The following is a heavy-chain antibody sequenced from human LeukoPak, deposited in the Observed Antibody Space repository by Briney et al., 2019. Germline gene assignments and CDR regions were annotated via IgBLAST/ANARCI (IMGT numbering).Heavy chain of an antibody. CDR1: GYIFTSYW. V-gene: IGHV5-51*01. CDR2: IYPGDSDT. CDR3: VRRFVGSGSYIDY. D-gene: IGHD3-10*01. Sequence: GESLKISCKGSGYIFTSYWIGWVRQMPGKGVEWMGIIYPGDSDTRYSPSFQGQVTISADKSISTAYLQWSSLKVSDTAMYYCVRRFVGSGSYIDYWGQGTLVTVSS. J-gene: IGHJ4*02.